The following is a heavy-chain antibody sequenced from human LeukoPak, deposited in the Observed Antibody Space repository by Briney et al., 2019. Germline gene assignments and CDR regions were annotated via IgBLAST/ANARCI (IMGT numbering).Heavy chain of an antibody. D-gene: IGHD6-19*01. J-gene: IGHJ4*02. V-gene: IGHV1-69*05. CDR2: IIPIFGTA. CDR1: GGTFSSYA. CDR3: ARTIAVANAYFDY. Sequence: SVKVSCKASGGTFSSYAIRWVRQAPGQGLEWMGRIIPIFGTANYAQKFQGRVTITTDESTSTAYVELSSLRSEDTAVYYCARTIAVANAYFDYWGQGTLVTVSS.